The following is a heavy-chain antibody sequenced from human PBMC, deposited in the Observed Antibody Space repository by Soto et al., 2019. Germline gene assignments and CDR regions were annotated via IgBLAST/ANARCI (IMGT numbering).Heavy chain of an antibody. CDR2: IYYTGST. J-gene: IGHJ3*02. CDR3: ARGVPRRAFDI. Sequence: SETLSLTCTVSVDSISSYYWTWIRQPPGKGLEWIGFIYYTGSTTYNPSLKSRVIISVATSKNQFSLKLSSVTAADTAVYYCARGVPRRAFDIWGQGTMVTVSS. D-gene: IGHD1-1*01. CDR1: VDSISSYY. V-gene: IGHV4-59*08.